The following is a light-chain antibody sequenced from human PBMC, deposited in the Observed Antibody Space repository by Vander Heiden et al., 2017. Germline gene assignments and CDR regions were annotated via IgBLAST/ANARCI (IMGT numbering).Light chain of an antibody. CDR1: QSVFQTSNSNNY. V-gene: IGKV4-1*01. CDR2: WVS. J-gene: IGKJ2*01. Sequence: DILVTQAPDSLAVSLGARATIKCKASQSVFQTSNSNNYCAWYQQKTGQSPTLLIYWVSCRKSGVPDRFSGSGSGTDFTLTISSLQAEDVAVYYCQQYYTNPPMYTFGQGTKLEI. CDR3: QQYYTNPPMYT.